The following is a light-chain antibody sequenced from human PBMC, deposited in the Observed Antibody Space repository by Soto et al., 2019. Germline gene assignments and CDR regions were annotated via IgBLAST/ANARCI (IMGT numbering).Light chain of an antibody. V-gene: IGLV1-51*01. J-gene: IGLJ2*01. Sequence: QSVLTQPPSVAAAPGQKGTISCSGSSSNIGDNYVSWYQQFPGTAPKLLIYDNNKRPSGIPDRFSGSTSGTSATLGITGLQTWDEADYYCGTWDTSLSAGVFGGGTKLTVL. CDR2: DNN. CDR3: GTWDTSLSAGV. CDR1: SSNIGDNY.